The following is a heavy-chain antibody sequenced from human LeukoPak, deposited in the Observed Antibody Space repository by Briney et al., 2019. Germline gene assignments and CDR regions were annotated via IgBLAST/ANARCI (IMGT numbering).Heavy chain of an antibody. Sequence: SETLSLTCAVYGGSFSGYFWGWIRQPPGKALEWIGSIYYGGTTDYNPSLKSRVTISVDTSKNHLSLNLRSVTAADTAVYYCARSRSTGYFTVMYWGQGTLVTVSS. CDR3: ARSRSTGYFTVMY. J-gene: IGHJ4*02. D-gene: IGHD3-22*01. CDR2: IYYGGTT. V-gene: IGHV4-39*02. CDR1: GGSFSGYF.